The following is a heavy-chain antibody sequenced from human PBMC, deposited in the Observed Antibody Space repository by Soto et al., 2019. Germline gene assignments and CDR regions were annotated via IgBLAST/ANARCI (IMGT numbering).Heavy chain of an antibody. J-gene: IGHJ5*02. V-gene: IGHV3-11*01. Sequence: GGSLRLSCAASGFTFSDYYMSWIRQAPGKGLEWVSYISSSGSTIYYADSVKGRFTISRDNAKNSLYLQMNSLRAEDTAVYYCARAGGGYYDSSGYYYTEYNWFDPWGQGTLVTVSS. CDR2: ISSSGSTI. CDR1: GFTFSDYY. D-gene: IGHD3-22*01. CDR3: ARAGGGYYDSSGYYYTEYNWFDP.